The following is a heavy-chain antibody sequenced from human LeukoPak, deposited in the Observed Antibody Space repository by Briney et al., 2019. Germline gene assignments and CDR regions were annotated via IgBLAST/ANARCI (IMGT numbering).Heavy chain of an antibody. J-gene: IGHJ5*02. Sequence: SVKVSCKASGGTFSRYAISWVRQAPGQGLEWMGGIIPIFGTANYAQKFQGRVTITADKSASTAYMELSSLRSEDTAVYYCARVGSGSYYNDWFDPWGQGTLVTVSS. CDR3: ARVGSGSYYNDWFDP. V-gene: IGHV1-69*06. CDR2: IIPIFGTA. D-gene: IGHD3-10*01. CDR1: GGTFSRYA.